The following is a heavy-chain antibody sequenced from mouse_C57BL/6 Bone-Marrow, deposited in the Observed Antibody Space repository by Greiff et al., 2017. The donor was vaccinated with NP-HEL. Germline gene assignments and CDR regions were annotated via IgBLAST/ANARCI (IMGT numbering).Heavy chain of an antibody. J-gene: IGHJ3*01. Sequence: QVQLQQPGAELVKPGASVKLSCKASGYTFPSYWMQWVKQRPGPGLEWIGEIDPSDRYTNYNQKFKGKATLTVDTSSSTAYMQLSSLTSEDSAVYYCARSYYGYDRAWFAYWGQGTLVTVSA. CDR1: GYTFPSYW. V-gene: IGHV1-50*01. CDR2: IDPSDRYT. CDR3: ARSYYGYDRAWFAY. D-gene: IGHD2-9*01.